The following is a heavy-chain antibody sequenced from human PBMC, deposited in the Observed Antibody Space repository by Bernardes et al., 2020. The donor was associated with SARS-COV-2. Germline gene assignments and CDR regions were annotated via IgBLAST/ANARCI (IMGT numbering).Heavy chain of an antibody. CDR3: ARAKMDRTTVTTYVPFWYYYGMDV. D-gene: IGHD4-17*01. V-gene: IGHV3-53*01. CDR2: IYSGGST. CDR1: GFTVSSNY. Sequence: GALRLSCAASGFTVSSNYMSWVRQAPGKGLEWVSVIYSGGSTYYADSVKGRFTISRDNSKNTLYLQMNSLRAEDTAVYYCARAKMDRTTVTTYVPFWYYYGMDVWGQGTTVTVSS. J-gene: IGHJ6*02.